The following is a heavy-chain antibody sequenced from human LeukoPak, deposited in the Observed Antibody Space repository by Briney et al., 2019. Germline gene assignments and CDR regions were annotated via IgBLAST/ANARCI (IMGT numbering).Heavy chain of an antibody. V-gene: IGHV4-59*08. J-gene: IGHJ4*02. CDR3: ARHGGGSSSRAIDY. CDR2: IYYSGST. D-gene: IGHD6-6*01. CDR1: GGSISSYY. Sequence: PSETLSLTCTVSGGSISSYYWSWIRQPPGKGLEWIGYIYYSGSTNYNPSLKSRVTISVDTSKNQFSLKLSSVTAADTAVYYCARHGGGSSSRAIDYWGQETLVTVSS.